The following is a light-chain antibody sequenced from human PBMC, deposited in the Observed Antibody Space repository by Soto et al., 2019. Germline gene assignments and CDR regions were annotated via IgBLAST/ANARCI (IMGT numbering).Light chain of an antibody. CDR2: DAS. V-gene: IGKV1-5*01. CDR1: QSIGSW. CDR3: QDYKHYTT. J-gene: IGKJ4*01. Sequence: DIQMTQSPSTLSASVGDRVTITCRASQSIGSWLAWYQQKPGKAPKLLIYDASTLQSGVPSRFSGSGSGTEFTLTIGSLQRDDFATYYCQDYKHYTTFGGGTKVEIK.